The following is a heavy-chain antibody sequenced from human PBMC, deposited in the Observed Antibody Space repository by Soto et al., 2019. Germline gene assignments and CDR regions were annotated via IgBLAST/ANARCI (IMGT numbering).Heavy chain of an antibody. CDR1: GGSIGGSSYY. CDR3: ARQNGSGRSAFDI. CDR2: IYYGGST. J-gene: IGHJ3*02. Sequence: SETLSLTCTVSGGSIGGSSYYWGCIRQPPGKGLEWIGSIYYGGSTYYNPSLKSRVTISVDTSKDQFSLKLSSVTAADTAVYYCARQNGSGRSAFDIWGQGTMVTVSS. V-gene: IGHV4-39*01. D-gene: IGHD3-10*01.